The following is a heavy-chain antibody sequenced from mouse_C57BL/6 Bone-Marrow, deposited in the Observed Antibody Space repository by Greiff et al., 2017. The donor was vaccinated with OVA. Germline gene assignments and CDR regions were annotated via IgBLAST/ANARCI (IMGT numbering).Heavy chain of an antibody. Sequence: QVQLQQSGPVLVKPGPSVKISCKVSGYTFTDHTIHWMKQRPEQGLEWIGYIYPRDGSTKYNEKFKGKATLTADKSSSTAYMQLNSLTSEDSAVYFCARRGRAQAAYYAMDYWGQGTSVTVSS. J-gene: IGHJ4*01. CDR1: GYTFTDHT. V-gene: IGHV1-78*01. CDR2: IYPRDGST. D-gene: IGHD3-2*02. CDR3: ARRGRAQAAYYAMDY.